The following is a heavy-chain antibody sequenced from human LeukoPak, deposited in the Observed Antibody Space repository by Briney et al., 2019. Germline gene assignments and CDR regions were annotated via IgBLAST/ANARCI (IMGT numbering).Heavy chain of an antibody. J-gene: IGHJ5*02. CDR2: INHSGST. D-gene: IGHD4-17*01. V-gene: IGHV4-34*01. Sequence: SETLSLTCAVYGGSFSGYYWSWIRQPPGKGLEWIGEINHSGSTNYNPSLKSRVTISVDTFKNQFSLKLSSVTAADTAVYCARARAVTRNWSDPWGQGTLVTVSS. CDR1: GGSFSGYY. CDR3: ARARAVTRNWSDP.